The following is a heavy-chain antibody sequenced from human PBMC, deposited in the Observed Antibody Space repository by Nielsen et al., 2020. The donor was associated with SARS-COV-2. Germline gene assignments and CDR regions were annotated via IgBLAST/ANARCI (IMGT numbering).Heavy chain of an antibody. CDR2: INHSGST. CDR1: GGSFSGYY. CDR3: ARGTILSGRDMDV. V-gene: IGHV4-34*01. D-gene: IGHD2-15*01. J-gene: IGHJ6*03. Sequence: SETLSLTCAVYGGSFSGYYWSWIRQPPGKGLEWIGEINHSGSTNYNPSLKSRVTKSVDTSKNQFSLKLSSVTAADTAVYYCARGTILSGRDMDVWGKGTTVTVSS.